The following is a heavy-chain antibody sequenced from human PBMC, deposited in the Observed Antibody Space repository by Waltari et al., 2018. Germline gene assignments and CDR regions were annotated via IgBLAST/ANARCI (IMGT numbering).Heavy chain of an antibody. CDR1: EGTFSSYA. Sequence: QVQMVQSGAEVKKPGSSLKVCCKASEGTFSSYATSWVRQAPGQGLEWMGGIIPILGIANYAQKFQGRVTITADESTSTAYMELSSLRSEDTAVYYCARAEGNAFDIWGQGTMVTVSS. CDR2: IIPILGIA. J-gene: IGHJ3*02. CDR3: ARAEGNAFDI. V-gene: IGHV1-69*04.